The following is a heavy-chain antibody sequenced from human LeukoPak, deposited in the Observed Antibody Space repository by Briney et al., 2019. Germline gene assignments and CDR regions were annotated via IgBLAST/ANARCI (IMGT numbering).Heavy chain of an antibody. CDR2: INPNSGGT. CDR1: GYTFTGYY. V-gene: IGHV1-2*02. J-gene: IGHJ6*03. D-gene: IGHD6-19*01. CDR3: ARNQYSSGWYGHYYYYYMDV. Sequence: ASVKVSCKASGYTFTGYYMHWVRQAPGQGLEWMGWINPNSGGTNYAQKFQGRVTMTRDTSISTAYMELSRLRSDDTAVYYCARNQYSSGWYGHYYYYYMDVWGKGTTVTVSS.